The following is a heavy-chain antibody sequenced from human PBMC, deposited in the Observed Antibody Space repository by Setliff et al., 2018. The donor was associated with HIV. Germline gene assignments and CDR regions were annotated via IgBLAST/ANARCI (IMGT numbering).Heavy chain of an antibody. CDR1: GITVSTNF. D-gene: IGHD3-3*01. Sequence: PGGSLRLSCVASGITVSTNFMTWIRRAPGKGLQWVSVIDSGGSAFYTDAVKGRFTVSRDNSQNTLYLQMSRLRVDDTGVYFCASGALSRLLEWLSLYSWGQGTQVTVSS. J-gene: IGHJ4*02. CDR2: IDSGGSA. CDR3: ASGALSRLLEWLSLYS. V-gene: IGHV3-53*01.